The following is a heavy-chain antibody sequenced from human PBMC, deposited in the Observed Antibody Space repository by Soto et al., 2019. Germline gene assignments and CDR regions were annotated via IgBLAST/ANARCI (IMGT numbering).Heavy chain of an antibody. D-gene: IGHD3-3*01. Sequence: QLQLQESGPGLVKPSETLSLTCVVSGDSIRSTYYWGWIRQPPGKGLEWIGSIYFNGNAYYNPSLERRVTTSVDTSMFQFSLNLSSVTAADTAVYYCTRRIFAHWYFDLWGRGTLVTVSS. CDR1: GDSIRSTYY. CDR2: IYFNGNA. CDR3: TRRIFAHWYFDL. V-gene: IGHV4-39*01. J-gene: IGHJ2*01.